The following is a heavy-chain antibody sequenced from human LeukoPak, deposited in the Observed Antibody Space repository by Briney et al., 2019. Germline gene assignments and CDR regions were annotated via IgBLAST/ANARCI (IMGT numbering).Heavy chain of an antibody. Sequence: GGSLRLSCAASGFTFRSYAMHWVRQAPGKGLEWVAVISDDGRNKYYADSVKSRFTISRDNSKNTLFLQMNSLRAEDTAVYYCARERPNYYYYYGMDVWGQGTTVTVSS. CDR1: GFTFRSYA. CDR2: ISDDGRNK. V-gene: IGHV3-30*04. CDR3: ARERPNYYYYYGMDV. J-gene: IGHJ6*02.